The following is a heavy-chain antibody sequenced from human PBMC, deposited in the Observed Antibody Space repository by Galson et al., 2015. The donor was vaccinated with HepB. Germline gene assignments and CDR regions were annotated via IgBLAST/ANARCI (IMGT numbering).Heavy chain of an antibody. Sequence: SEPLSLTCTVSGGSIRNYYWSWIRQSPGKKLEWIGYIYYNGNTKYNPSLKSRVTISVDTSKNQFSLQLNSVTAADTAIYYCARDGSKVSPFDFWGQGTLVTVAS. J-gene: IGHJ4*02. D-gene: IGHD6-13*01. CDR1: GGSIRNYY. V-gene: IGHV4-59*01. CDR2: IYYNGNT. CDR3: ARDGSKVSPFDF.